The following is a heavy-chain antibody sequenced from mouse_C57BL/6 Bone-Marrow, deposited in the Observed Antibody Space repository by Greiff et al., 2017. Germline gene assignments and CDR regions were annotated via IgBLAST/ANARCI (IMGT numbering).Heavy chain of an antibody. D-gene: IGHD1-2*01. CDR3: ARDQGHYYFDC. J-gene: IGHJ2*01. Sequence: EVKLVESGGGLVKPGGSLKLSCAASGFTFSSYAMSWVRQTPEKRLEWVATISDGGSYTYYPDNVKGRFTISRDNAKNNLYLQMSHLKSEDTAMYYCARDQGHYYFDCWGQSTTLTVSS. V-gene: IGHV5-4*01. CDR2: ISDGGSYT. CDR1: GFTFSSYA.